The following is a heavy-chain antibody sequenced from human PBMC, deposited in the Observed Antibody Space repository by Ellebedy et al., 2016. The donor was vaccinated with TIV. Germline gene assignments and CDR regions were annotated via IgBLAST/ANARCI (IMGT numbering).Heavy chain of an antibody. V-gene: IGHV1-69*13. D-gene: IGHD3-22*01. CDR2: IIPIFGTA. CDR3: ARGGEITMIVS. CDR1: GGTFSSYA. J-gene: IGHJ4*02. Sequence: AASVKVSCKASGGTFSSYAISWVRQAPGQGLEWMGGIIPIFGTANYAQKFQGRVTITADESTSTAYMELSSLRSEDTAVYYCARGGEITMIVSWGQGTMVSVSS.